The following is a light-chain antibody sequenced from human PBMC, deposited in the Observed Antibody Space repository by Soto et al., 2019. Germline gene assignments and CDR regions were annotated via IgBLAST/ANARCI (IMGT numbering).Light chain of an antibody. CDR1: QSISSW. CDR2: DAS. CDR3: QHHRA. J-gene: IGKJ1*01. V-gene: IGKV1-5*01. Sequence: DIQMTQSPSTLSASVGDRVTITCRASQSISSWLAWYQQKPGKAPKLLIYDASSLESGVPSRFSGSGSGTEFTLTISSLQPDDFATYYCQHHRASGQGAKVEIK.